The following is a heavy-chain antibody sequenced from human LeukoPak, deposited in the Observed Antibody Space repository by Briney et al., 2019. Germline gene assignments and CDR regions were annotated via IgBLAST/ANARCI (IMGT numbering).Heavy chain of an antibody. J-gene: IGHJ6*03. CDR2: ISSSGSTI. D-gene: IGHD5-24*01. CDR3: AREGDGYNYRRYYYYYYMDV. CDR1: GFTFSDYY. Sequence: PGGSLRLSCAASGFTFSDYYMSWIRQAPGKGLEWVSYISSSGSTIYYADSVKGRFTISRDNAKNSLYLQMNSLRAEDTAVYYCAREGDGYNYRRYYYYYYMDVWGKGTTVTVSS. V-gene: IGHV3-11*01.